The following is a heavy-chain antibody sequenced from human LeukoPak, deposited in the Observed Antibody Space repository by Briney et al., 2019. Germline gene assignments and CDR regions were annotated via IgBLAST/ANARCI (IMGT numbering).Heavy chain of an antibody. Sequence: ASVKVSCKASGYTFTGYYMHWVRQAPGQGLEWMGWINPNSGGTNYAQKFQGRVTMTRDTSISTAYMELSRLRSDDTAVYYCARGIPRFWSTMIVVVIYLGSWFDPWGQGTLVTVSS. V-gene: IGHV1-2*02. D-gene: IGHD3-22*01. CDR2: INPNSGGT. J-gene: IGHJ5*02. CDR1: GYTFTGYY. CDR3: ARGIPRFWSTMIVVVIYLGSWFDP.